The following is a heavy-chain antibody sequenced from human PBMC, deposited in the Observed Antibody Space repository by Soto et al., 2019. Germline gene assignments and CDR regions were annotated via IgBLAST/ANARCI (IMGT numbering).Heavy chain of an antibody. CDR3: ASRIAAACTSGWDV. V-gene: IGHV1-2*04. J-gene: IGHJ6*02. Sequence: QVQLVQSGAEVKKPGASVKVSCKASGYTFTGYYMPWVRQAPGQGLEWMGWINPNSGCTNYAQKFQGWVTMTRDTSISTAFMDLRRLRSDDTAVYYCASRIAAACTSGWDVWGQGTTVTVSS. CDR1: GYTFTGYY. D-gene: IGHD6-13*01. CDR2: INPNSGCT.